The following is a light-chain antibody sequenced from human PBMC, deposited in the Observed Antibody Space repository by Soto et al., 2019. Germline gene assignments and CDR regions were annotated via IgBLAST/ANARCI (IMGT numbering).Light chain of an antibody. V-gene: IGKV3D-20*02. CDR2: GAS. CDR1: QTITSNY. Sequence: ETVLTQSPGTLSLSPGERATLSYRASQTITSNYLAWYRQTPGQAPRLLIYGASNRATGIADRFSGSGSGTDFTLIISRLEPEDFALYYCQQRSNWPSYTFGQGTKLEIK. CDR3: QQRSNWPSYT. J-gene: IGKJ2*01.